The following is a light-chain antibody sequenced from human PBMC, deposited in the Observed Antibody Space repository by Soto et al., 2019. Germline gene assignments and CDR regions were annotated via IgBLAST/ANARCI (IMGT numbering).Light chain of an antibody. CDR3: QQYYSIPFT. CDR1: QSVLYSSDNKNY. V-gene: IGKV4-1*01. J-gene: IGKJ3*01. Sequence: DIVMTQSPDSLAVSLGERATINCKSSQSVLYSSDNKNYLAWYQQKPGQPTKLLIYWASTRESGVPDRFSGSGSGADFTLTISSLQAEDVAVYYCQQYYSIPFTFGPGTKVDIK. CDR2: WAS.